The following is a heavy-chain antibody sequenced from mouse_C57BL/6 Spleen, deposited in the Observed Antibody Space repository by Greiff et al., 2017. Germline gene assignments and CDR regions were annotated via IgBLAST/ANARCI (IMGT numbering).Heavy chain of an antibody. CDR3: AREDYYGSSYVGWYFDV. Sequence: EVQLQESGPELVKPGDSVKISCKASGYSFTGYFMNWVMQSHGKSLEWIGRITPYTGDTFYNQQFKGKATLPVDKSSSRAHMELRGRTAEDSAVYYCAREDYYGSSYVGWYFDVWGTGTTVTVAS. V-gene: IGHV1-20*01. CDR1: GYSFTGYF. D-gene: IGHD1-1*01. CDR2: ITPYTGDT. J-gene: IGHJ1*03.